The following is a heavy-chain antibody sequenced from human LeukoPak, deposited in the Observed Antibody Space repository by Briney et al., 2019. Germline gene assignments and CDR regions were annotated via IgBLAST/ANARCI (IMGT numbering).Heavy chain of an antibody. CDR1: GFTFSSYG. V-gene: IGHV3-33*06. Sequence: PGGSLRLSCAASGFTFSSYGMHWVRQAPGKGLEWVAVIWYDGSNKYYADSVKGRFTISRDNSKNTLYLQVNSLRAEDTAVYYCAKGEKWDVTPFDYWGQGTLVTVSS. D-gene: IGHD1-26*01. CDR3: AKGEKWDVTPFDY. J-gene: IGHJ4*02. CDR2: IWYDGSNK.